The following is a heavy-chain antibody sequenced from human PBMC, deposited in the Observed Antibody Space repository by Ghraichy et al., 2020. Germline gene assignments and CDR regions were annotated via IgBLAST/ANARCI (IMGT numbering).Heavy chain of an antibody. CDR2: ISAYNGNT. Sequence: ASVKVSCKASGYTFTSYGISWVRQAPGQGLEWMGWISAYNGNTNYAQKLQGRVTMTTDTSTSTAYMELRSLRSDDTAVYYCARDISHYDFWSGYPGGFDYWGQGTLVTVSS. V-gene: IGHV1-18*04. CDR1: GYTFTSYG. CDR3: ARDISHYDFWSGYPGGFDY. J-gene: IGHJ4*02. D-gene: IGHD3-3*01.